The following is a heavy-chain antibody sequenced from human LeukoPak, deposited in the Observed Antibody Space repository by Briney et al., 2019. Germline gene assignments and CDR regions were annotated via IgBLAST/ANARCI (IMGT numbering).Heavy chain of an antibody. J-gene: IGHJ4*02. Sequence: ASVKVSCKASGYTFPSYFMHWVRQAPGQGLEWMGIINPTGGSTTYAQKFQGRVTMTRDTSTSTVYMELSSLRSDDTAVYYCARTPARLFDYWGKEPLFPV. CDR1: GYTFPSYF. CDR2: INPTGGST. V-gene: IGHV1-46*01. D-gene: IGHD6-6*01. CDR3: ARTPARLFDY.